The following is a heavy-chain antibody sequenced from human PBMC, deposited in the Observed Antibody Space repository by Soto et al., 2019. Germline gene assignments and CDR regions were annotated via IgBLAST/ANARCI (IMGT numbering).Heavy chain of an antibody. D-gene: IGHD3-9*01. V-gene: IGHV3-23*01. CDR3: AKDPSTGHADL. CDR1: TGYA. J-gene: IGHJ1*01. CDR2: ISPTGNT. Sequence: GGSLRLSCTALTGYAMSWVRRGPGKGLEWISTISPTGNTHYADSVEGRFTISRDDSKNTFYLQMNNLRADDTGVYYCAKDPSTGHADLWGQGTLATVSS.